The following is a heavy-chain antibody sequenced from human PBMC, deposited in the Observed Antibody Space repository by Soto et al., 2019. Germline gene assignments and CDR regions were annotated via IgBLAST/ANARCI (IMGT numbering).Heavy chain of an antibody. J-gene: IGHJ4*02. CDR1: GFTFSSYW. Sequence: EVQLVESGGTLVQPGGSVRLSCAASGFTFSSYWMAWVRQIPGKGLEWLTNTRPDGGETYYMDSLKGRFTISRDNAKFSLYLQMVSLRGDDTAVYYCARDDGYKSIDYWGQGTLVTVS. CDR2: TRPDGGET. CDR3: ARDDGYKSIDY. V-gene: IGHV3-7*03. D-gene: IGHD5-18*01.